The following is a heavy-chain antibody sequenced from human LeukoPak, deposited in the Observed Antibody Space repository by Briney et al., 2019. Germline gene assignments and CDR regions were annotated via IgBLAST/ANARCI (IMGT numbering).Heavy chain of an antibody. D-gene: IGHD4-17*01. Sequence: GGSLRLSCAASGFTFSSYSMNWVHQAPGKGLEWVSSISSSSSYIYYADSVKGRFTISRDNAKNSLYLQMNSLRAEDTAVYYCARATVTQDADYWGQGTLVTVSS. V-gene: IGHV3-21*01. CDR1: GFTFSSYS. CDR2: ISSSSSYI. CDR3: ARATVTQDADY. J-gene: IGHJ4*02.